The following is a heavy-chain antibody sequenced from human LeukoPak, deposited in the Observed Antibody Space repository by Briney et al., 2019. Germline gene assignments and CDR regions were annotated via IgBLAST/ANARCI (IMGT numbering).Heavy chain of an antibody. CDR3: ARDSGGYVPDY. Sequence: PGASVXVSCKASGYTFTSFGISWVRQAPGQGXGWMGWISAYDGKTNYAQKLQDRLNMTTDTSTSTAYMDLRSLRSDDTAVYYCARDSGGYVPDYWGQGTLVTVSS. CDR2: ISAYDGKT. D-gene: IGHD6-25*01. CDR1: GYTFTSFG. V-gene: IGHV1-18*01. J-gene: IGHJ4*02.